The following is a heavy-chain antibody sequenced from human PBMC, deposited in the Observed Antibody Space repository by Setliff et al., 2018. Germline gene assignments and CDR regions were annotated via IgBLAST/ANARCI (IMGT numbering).Heavy chain of an antibody. J-gene: IGHJ4*02. D-gene: IGHD2-15*01. V-gene: IGHV4-4*02. Sequence: SETLSLTCTVSGDSIDTDIWWSWVRQSPGKGLEWIGEIYLGGSPTYNPSLKSRVTISVDTSKNQFSLKLSSVTAADTAVYYCARGRRGIVVVVAATPPSYYFDYWGQGTLVTVSS. CDR2: IYLGGSP. CDR3: ARGRRGIVVVVAATPPSYYFDY. CDR1: GDSIDTDIW.